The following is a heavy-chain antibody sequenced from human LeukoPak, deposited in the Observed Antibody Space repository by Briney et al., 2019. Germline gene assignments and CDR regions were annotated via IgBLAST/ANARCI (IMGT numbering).Heavy chain of an antibody. J-gene: IGHJ6*03. CDR2: ISWDGGST. Sequence: GGSLRLSCAASGFTFDDYTMHWVRQAPGKGLEWVSLISWDGGSTYYADSVKGRFTISRDNSKNSLYLQMNSLRTEDTALYYCAKEGPGTVGYYYMDVWGKGTTVTVSS. CDR3: AKEGPGTVGYYYMDV. D-gene: IGHD4-17*01. CDR1: GFTFDDYT. V-gene: IGHV3-43*01.